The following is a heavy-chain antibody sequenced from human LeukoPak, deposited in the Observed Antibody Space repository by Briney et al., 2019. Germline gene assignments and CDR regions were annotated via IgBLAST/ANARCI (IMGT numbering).Heavy chain of an antibody. V-gene: IGHV3-13*01. D-gene: IGHD1-1*01. CDR3: ARVAKERVGGVYYFDY. CDR1: GFTFSVDD. J-gene: IGHJ4*02. Sequence: PGGSLRLSCAASGFTFSVDDTHWARHATGKGREWVSAIRTAGDTYYTGSVKGRFTISRENAKNSLYLQMNSLRAGDTAVYYCARVAKERVGGVYYFDYWGQGTLVTVSS. CDR2: IRTAGDT.